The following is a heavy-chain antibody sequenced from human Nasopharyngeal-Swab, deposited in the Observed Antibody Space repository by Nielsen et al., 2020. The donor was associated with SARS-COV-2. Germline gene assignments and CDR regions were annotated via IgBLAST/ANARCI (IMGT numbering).Heavy chain of an antibody. CDR3: AADPYYDFWSGYFSFDP. V-gene: IGHV1-58*01. Sequence: SVKVSCKASGFTFSSSSVQWVRQARGQRLEWIGWIVVGSGNTSYAQKFQERVSITRDMSTSTAYMELSSLRSEDTAVYYCAADPYYDFWSGYFSFDPWGQGTLVTVSS. J-gene: IGHJ5*02. CDR1: GFTFSSSS. D-gene: IGHD3-3*01. CDR2: IVVGSGNT.